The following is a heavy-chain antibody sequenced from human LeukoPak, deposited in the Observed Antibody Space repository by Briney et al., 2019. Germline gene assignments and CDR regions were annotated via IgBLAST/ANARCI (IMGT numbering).Heavy chain of an antibody. V-gene: IGHV1-69*13. J-gene: IGHJ4*02. CDR2: IIPIFGTA. CDR3: ARCYYGSGSYYFGFDY. D-gene: IGHD3-10*01. CDR1: GGTFSSYA. Sequence: SVKVSCKPSGGTFSSYAISWVRQAPGQGLEWMGGIIPIFGTANYAQKFQGRVTITADESTSTAYMELSSLRSEDTAVYYCARCYYGSGSYYFGFDYWGQGTLVTVSS.